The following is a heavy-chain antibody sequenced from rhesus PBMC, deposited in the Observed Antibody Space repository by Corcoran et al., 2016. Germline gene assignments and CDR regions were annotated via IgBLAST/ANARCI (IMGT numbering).Heavy chain of an antibody. CDR3: ARGGQPHDAFDF. CDR2: FDGHSANS. V-gene: IGHV4-73*01. D-gene: IGHD1-1*01. J-gene: IGHJ3*01. Sequence: QVKLQQWGEGLVKPSETLSLTCAVYGASMSGSYYWTWIRQAPGKGLEWIGNFDGHSANSQYNPSLKMRVTISGDTSKKQFSLRLNSVTAADTAVYYCARGGQPHDAFDFWGQGLRVTVSS. CDR1: GASMSGSYY.